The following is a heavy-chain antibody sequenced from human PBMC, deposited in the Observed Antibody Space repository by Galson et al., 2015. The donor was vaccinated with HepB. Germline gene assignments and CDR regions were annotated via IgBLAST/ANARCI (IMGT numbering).Heavy chain of an antibody. D-gene: IGHD3/OR15-3a*01. CDR1: GFSLSTSGMC. CDR2: IDWDDDK. J-gene: IGHJ6*02. Sequence: PALVKPTRTLTLTCTFSGFSLSTSGMCVSWIRQPPGKALGWLARIDWDDDKYYSTSLKTRLTISKDTSKNQVVLTMTNMDPVDTATYYCARAGTDYYYYGMDVWGQGTTVTVSS. CDR3: ARAGTDYYYYGMDV. V-gene: IGHV2-70*11.